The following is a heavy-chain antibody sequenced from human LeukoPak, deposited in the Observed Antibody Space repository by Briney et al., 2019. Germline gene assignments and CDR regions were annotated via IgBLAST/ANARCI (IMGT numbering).Heavy chain of an antibody. J-gene: IGHJ4*02. CDR3: ARVRRGGRRYNLIDNDTFDY. CDR1: GGSFSGYY. D-gene: IGHD1-14*01. V-gene: IGHV4-34*01. CDR2: INHSGST. Sequence: SETLSLTCAVYGGSFSGYYWRWIRQPPGKGLEWIGEINHSGSTNCNPSLKSRVTLSVDTSKSQFSLKLSSVTAADTAVYYCARVRRGGRRYNLIDNDTFDYWGQGTLVTVSS.